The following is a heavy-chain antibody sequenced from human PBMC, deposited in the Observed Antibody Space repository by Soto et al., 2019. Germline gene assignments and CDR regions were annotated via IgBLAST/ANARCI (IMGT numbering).Heavy chain of an antibody. CDR3: ARDLGTTSAFDI. V-gene: IGHV3-21*01. D-gene: IGHD1-7*01. Sequence: EVQLVESGGGLVKPGGSLRLSCAASGFTFSSYSMNWVRQAPGKGLEWVSSISSSSSYIYYADSVKGRFTISRDNAKNSLYLQMNSLRAEDTAVYYCARDLGTTSAFDIWGQGTMVTVSS. J-gene: IGHJ3*02. CDR1: GFTFSSYS. CDR2: ISSSSSYI.